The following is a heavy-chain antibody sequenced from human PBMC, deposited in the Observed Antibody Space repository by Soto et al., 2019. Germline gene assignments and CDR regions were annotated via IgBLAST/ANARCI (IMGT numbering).Heavy chain of an antibody. CDR3: ASTFPSYSSSWYAAFDI. CDR2: ISAYNGNT. CDR1: GYTSTSYG. V-gene: IGHV1-18*01. D-gene: IGHD6-13*01. Sequence: QVQLVQSGAEVKKPGASVKVSCKASGYTSTSYGISWVRQAPGQGLEWMGWISAYNGNTNYAQKLQGRVTMTTDTSXSXVYMELRSLRSDDTAVYYCASTFPSYSSSWYAAFDIWGQGTMVTVSS. J-gene: IGHJ3*02.